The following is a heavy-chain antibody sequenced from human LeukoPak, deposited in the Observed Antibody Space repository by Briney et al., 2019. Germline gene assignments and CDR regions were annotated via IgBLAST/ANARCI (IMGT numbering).Heavy chain of an antibody. V-gene: IGHV3-23*01. CDR1: GFTFSNYA. Sequence: PGGSLRLSCAASGFTFSNYAMSWVRQAPGKGLEWVSAISGSGGSTYYADSVKGRFTISRDNSKNTLYLQMNSLRAEDTAVYYCAKDLGEYYYDSSGYYPDYWGQGTLVTVSS. CDR2: ISGSGGST. D-gene: IGHD3-22*01. CDR3: AKDLGEYYYDSSGYYPDY. J-gene: IGHJ4*02.